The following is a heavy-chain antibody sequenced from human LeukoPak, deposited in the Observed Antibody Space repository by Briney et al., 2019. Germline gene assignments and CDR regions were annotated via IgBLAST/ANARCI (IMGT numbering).Heavy chain of an antibody. CDR1: GDSFSTYY. D-gene: IGHD3-3*01. Sequence: SETLSLTCTVSGDSFSTYYWSWIRQPPGKGLEWIGCIYYSGGTKYNSSLKSRVTMSVDTSKNQFSLRLSSVTAADTAVYYCARGPSLRFLEWFLDYWGQGTLVTVSS. J-gene: IGHJ4*02. CDR2: IYYSGGT. CDR3: ARGPSLRFLEWFLDY. V-gene: IGHV4-59*01.